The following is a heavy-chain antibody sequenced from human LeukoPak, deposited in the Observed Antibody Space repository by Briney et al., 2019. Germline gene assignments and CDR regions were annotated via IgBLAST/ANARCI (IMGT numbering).Heavy chain of an antibody. Sequence: GGSLRLSCAASGFTFSSYWMSWVRQAPGKGLEWVADIKQDGSEKYYVDSVKGRFTISRDNAKNSLYLQMNSLRAEDTAVYYCARDYGLYYDFWSDSVFGYWGQGTLVTVSS. CDR1: GFTFSSYW. J-gene: IGHJ4*02. D-gene: IGHD3-3*01. CDR3: ARDYGLYYDFWSDSVFGY. V-gene: IGHV3-7*01. CDR2: IKQDGSEK.